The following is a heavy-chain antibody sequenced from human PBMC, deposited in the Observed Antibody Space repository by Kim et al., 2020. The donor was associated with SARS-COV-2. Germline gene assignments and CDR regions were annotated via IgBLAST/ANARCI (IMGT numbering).Heavy chain of an antibody. CDR3: ARSHSYYDSSGYYS. CDR1: GGSISSYY. Sequence: SETLSLTCTVSGGSISSYYWSWIRQPPGKGLEWIGYIYYSGSTNYNPSLKSRVTISVDTSKNQFSLKLSSVTAADTAVYYCARSHSYYDSSGYYSWGQGTLVTVSS. J-gene: IGHJ4*02. CDR2: IYYSGST. D-gene: IGHD3-22*01. V-gene: IGHV4-59*01.